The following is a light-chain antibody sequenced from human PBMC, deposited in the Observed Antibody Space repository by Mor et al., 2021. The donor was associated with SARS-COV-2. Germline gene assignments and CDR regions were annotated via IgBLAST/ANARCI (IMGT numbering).Light chain of an antibody. J-gene: IGKJ1*01. CDR2: GAS. Sequence: YGASTLQGGVPSRFSASGSGTDFTLTISSLLPEDFAIYYCQQTYTVSWTFGQGTKVVIE. CDR3: QQTYTVSWT. V-gene: IGKV1-39*01.